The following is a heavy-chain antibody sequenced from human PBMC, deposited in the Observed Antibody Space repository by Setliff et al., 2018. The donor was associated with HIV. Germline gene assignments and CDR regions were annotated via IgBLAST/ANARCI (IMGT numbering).Heavy chain of an antibody. CDR1: GGSFSGYY. CDR3: ATEGREKLALFDH. CDR2: VSHGGST. J-gene: IGHJ4*02. D-gene: IGHD6-6*01. V-gene: IGHV4-34*01. Sequence: PSETLSLTCAVYGGSFSGYYWNWIRQPPGKGLEWIGEVSHGGSTTYNPSLKSRITISGDTSKNQFSLNMTSVTAADTAVYYCATEGREKLALFDHWGLGTLVTVSS.